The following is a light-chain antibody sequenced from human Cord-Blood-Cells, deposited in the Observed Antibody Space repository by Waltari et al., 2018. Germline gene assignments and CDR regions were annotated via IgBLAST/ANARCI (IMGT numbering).Light chain of an antibody. CDR3: CSYAGSSNV. Sequence: QSALTQPASVSGSPGQSITISCTGTSSDVVSYNLVSWYQQHPGKAPKLMIYEGSKRPSGVSNRFSGSKSGNTASLTISGLQAEDEADYYCCSYAGSSNVFGTGTKVTVL. CDR1: SSDVVSYNL. J-gene: IGLJ1*01. V-gene: IGLV2-23*03. CDR2: EGS.